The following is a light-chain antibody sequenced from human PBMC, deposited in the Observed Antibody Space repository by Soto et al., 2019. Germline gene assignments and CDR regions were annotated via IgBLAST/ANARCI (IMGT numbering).Light chain of an antibody. CDR2: GNS. V-gene: IGLV1-40*01. J-gene: IGLJ1*01. CDR3: QSYDSSVSGYV. CDR1: SSNIGAGYD. Sequence: QSVLTQPPSVSGAPGQRVTISCTGSSSNIGAGYDVHWYQHLPGTAPKLLIYGNSNRPSGVPDRFSGSKSGTSASLAITGLQAEDEADYYCQSYDSSVSGYVFGTGAKLTVL.